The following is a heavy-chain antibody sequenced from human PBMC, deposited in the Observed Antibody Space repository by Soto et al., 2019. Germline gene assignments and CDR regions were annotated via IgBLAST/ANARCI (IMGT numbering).Heavy chain of an antibody. CDR1: GGTFSSYA. CDR3: ARVRGSFSPRAFDI. J-gene: IGHJ3*02. CDR2: IIPIFGTA. D-gene: IGHD1-26*01. Sequence: SVKVSCKASGGTFSSYAISWVRQAPGQGLEWMGGIIPIFGTANYAQKFQGRVTITADESTSTAYMELSSLRSEDTAVYYCARVRGSFSPRAFDIWGQGTMVTVSS. V-gene: IGHV1-69*13.